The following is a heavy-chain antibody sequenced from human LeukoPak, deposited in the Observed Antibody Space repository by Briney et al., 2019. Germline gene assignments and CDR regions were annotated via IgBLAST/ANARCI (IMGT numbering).Heavy chain of an antibody. D-gene: IGHD4-17*01. CDR1: GFTFSDYY. J-gene: IGHJ4*02. V-gene: IGHV3-11*06. CDR2: ISSSSSYT. Sequence: GGSLRLSCEASGFTFSDYYMSWIRQAPGKGLEWVSYISSSSSYTNYADSVKGRFTISRDNAKNSLYLQMNSLRAEDTAVYYCKVTTVTLFDYWGQGTLVTVSS. CDR3: KVTTVTLFDY.